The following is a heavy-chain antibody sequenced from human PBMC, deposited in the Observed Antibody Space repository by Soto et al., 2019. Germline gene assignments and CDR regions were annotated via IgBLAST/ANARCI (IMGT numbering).Heavy chain of an antibody. D-gene: IGHD6-6*01. CDR1: GFTVSSNY. Sequence: PGGSLRLSCAASGFTVSSNYMSWVRQAPGKGLEWVSVIYSGGSTYYADSVKGRFTISRDNSKNTLYLQMNSLRAEDKAVYYCARDGSIAASLVGMDVWGQGTTVTVSS. CDR3: ARDGSIAASLVGMDV. V-gene: IGHV3-53*01. J-gene: IGHJ6*02. CDR2: IYSGGST.